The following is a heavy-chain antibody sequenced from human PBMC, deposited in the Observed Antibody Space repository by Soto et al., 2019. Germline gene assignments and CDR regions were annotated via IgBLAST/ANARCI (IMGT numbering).Heavy chain of an antibody. Sequence: QVQLVESGGGVVRPGRSLRLSCAASGFTFSSYAMHWVRWAPGKGLEWMAVMSYDGSNKYYADSVKGRFTISRDNSKNTLYLQMNSLRPEDTALYYCARDGGAYWGQGTLVIVSS. D-gene: IGHD3-16*01. CDR1: GFTFSSYA. J-gene: IGHJ4*02. CDR2: MSYDGSNK. V-gene: IGHV3-30-3*01. CDR3: ARDGGAY.